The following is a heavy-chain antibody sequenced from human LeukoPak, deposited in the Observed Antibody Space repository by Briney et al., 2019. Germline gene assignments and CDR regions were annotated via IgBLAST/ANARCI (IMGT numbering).Heavy chain of an antibody. V-gene: IGHV4-38-2*02. D-gene: IGHD4-17*01. CDR3: ARQFMTTVTFLDY. CDR2: IYYSGST. CDR1: GYSISSGYY. Sequence: SETLSLTCSVSGYSISSGYYWGWIRQPPGKGLEWIGSIYYSGSTYYNPSLKSRVTISVDTSKNQFSLKLSSVTAADTAVYYCARQFMTTVTFLDYWGQGTLVTVSS. J-gene: IGHJ4*02.